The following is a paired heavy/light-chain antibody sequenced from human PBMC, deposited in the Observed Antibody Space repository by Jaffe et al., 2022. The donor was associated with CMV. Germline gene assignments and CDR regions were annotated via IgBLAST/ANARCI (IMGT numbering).Light chain of an antibody. J-gene: IGKJ4*01. CDR2: AAS. Sequence: DIQMTQSPSSLSASVGDRVTITCRASQSISSYLNWYQQKPGKAPKLLIYAASSLQSGVPSRFSGSGSGTDFTLTISSLQPEDFATYYCQQSYSTPISFGGGTKVEIK. V-gene: IGKV1-39*01. CDR1: QSISSY. CDR3: QQSYSTPIS.
Heavy chain of an antibody. CDR2: IKSKTDGGTT. V-gene: IGHV3-15*01. CDR1: GFTFSNAW. D-gene: IGHD3-22*01. Sequence: EVQLVESGGGLVKPGGSLRLSCAASGFTFSNAWMSWVRQAPGKGLEWVGRIKSKTDGGTTDYAAPVKGRFTISRDDSKNTLYLQMNSLKTEDTAVYYCTTDGSSGYYYVRAEYFQHWGQGTLVTVSS. J-gene: IGHJ1*01. CDR3: TTDGSSGYYYVRAEYFQH.